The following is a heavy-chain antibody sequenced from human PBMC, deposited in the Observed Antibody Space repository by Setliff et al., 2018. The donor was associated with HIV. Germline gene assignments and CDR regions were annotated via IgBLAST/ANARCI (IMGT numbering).Heavy chain of an antibody. CDR2: ISSYNGNT. J-gene: IGHJ4*02. V-gene: IGHV1-18*01. D-gene: IGHD1-26*01. Sequence: VKVSCKASGYTFTNYGISWVRQAPGQGLEWMGWISSYNGNTNYAQNFQGRVTMTTDTFTDTAYMELRSLRSDDTAVYYCAMSGEWELSFDYWGQGTLVTVSS. CDR3: AMSGEWELSFDY. CDR1: GYTFTNYG.